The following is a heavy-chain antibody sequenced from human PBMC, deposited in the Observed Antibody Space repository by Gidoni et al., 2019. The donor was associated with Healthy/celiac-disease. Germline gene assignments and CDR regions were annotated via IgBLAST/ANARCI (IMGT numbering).Heavy chain of an antibody. CDR3: ASIDSSDWYFDL. D-gene: IGHD2-21*01. CDR1: GVSISSSSYY. CDR2: IYYSGST. J-gene: IGHJ2*01. V-gene: IGHV4-39*01. Sequence: QLQLQESGPGLVMPSESLYLPCTASGVSISSSSYYWGWIRQPPGKGLEWIGSIYYSGSTYYNPSLTSRVTISVDTSKNQFSLKLSSVTAADTAVYYCASIDSSDWYFDLWGRGTLVTVSS.